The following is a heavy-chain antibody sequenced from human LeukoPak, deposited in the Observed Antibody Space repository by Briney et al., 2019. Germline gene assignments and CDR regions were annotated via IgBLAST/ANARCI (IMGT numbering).Heavy chain of an antibody. CDR3: AKKARSIRGLVRHNRFVH. J-gene: IGHJ5*02. CDR1: GGTLSRYD. Sequence: SVKVSCKASGGTLSRYDISGVRQAPGQGLEWMGRIIPILGIANYAQKFQGRVTITADKSTITAYMELSSLRPEDTAVYYCAKKARSIRGLVRHNRFVHCGQGTLVTVSS. CDR2: IIPILGIA. V-gene: IGHV1-69*04. D-gene: IGHD6-19*01.